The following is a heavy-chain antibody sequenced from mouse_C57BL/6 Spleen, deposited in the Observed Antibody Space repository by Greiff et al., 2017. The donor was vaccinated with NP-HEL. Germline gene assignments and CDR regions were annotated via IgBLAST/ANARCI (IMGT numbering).Heavy chain of an antibody. CDR1: GYTFTSYW. V-gene: IGHV1-64*01. Sequence: VQLQQPGAELVKPGASVKLSCKASGYTFTSYWMHWVKQRPGQGLEWIGMIHPNSGSTNYNEKFKSKATLTVDKSSSTAYMQLSSLTSEDSAVYYCARSGDYSNYYAMDYWGQGTSVTVSS. CDR2: IHPNSGST. J-gene: IGHJ4*01. D-gene: IGHD2-5*01. CDR3: ARSGDYSNYYAMDY.